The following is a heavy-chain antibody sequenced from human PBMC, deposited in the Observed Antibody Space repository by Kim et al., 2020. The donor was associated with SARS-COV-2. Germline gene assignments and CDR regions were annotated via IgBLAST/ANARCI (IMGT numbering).Heavy chain of an antibody. D-gene: IGHD3-22*01. CDR1: GFTFSNAW. Sequence: GGSLRLSCAASGFTFSNAWMSWVRQAPGKGLEWVGRIKSKTDGGTTDYAAPVKGRFTISRDDSKNTLYLQMNSLKTEDTAVYYCTTDRHYYDSSGYYYYYGMDVWGQGTTVTVSS. CDR3: TTDRHYYDSSGYYYYYGMDV. CDR2: IKSKTDGGTT. J-gene: IGHJ6*02. V-gene: IGHV3-15*01.